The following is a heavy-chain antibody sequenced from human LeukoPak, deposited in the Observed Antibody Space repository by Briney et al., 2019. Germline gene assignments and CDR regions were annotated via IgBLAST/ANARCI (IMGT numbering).Heavy chain of an antibody. J-gene: IGHJ4*02. CDR1: AFTFSSYW. V-gene: IGHV3-7*01. CDR3: ARDRGYSSFDY. CDR2: TKEDGSEI. Sequence: PGGSLRLSREASAFTFSSYWMSWVRQAPGKGLEWVANTKEDGSEINYVDSVKGRFTISRDNAKNSLFLQMNSLRVEDTAVYYCARDRGYSSFDYWGQGTLVTVSS. D-gene: IGHD4-23*01.